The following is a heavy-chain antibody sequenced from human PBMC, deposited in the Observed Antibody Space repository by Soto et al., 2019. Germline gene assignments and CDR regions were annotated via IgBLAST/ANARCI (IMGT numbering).Heavy chain of an antibody. V-gene: IGHV2-26*01. J-gene: IGHJ5*02. D-gene: IGHD3-3*01. CDR1: GFSLSNARMG. CDR2: IFSNDEK. Sequence: SGPTLVNPTETHTLTCTVSGFSLSNARMGVSWIRQPPGKSLEWLAHIFSNDEKSYSTSLKSRLTISKDTSKSQVVLTMTNMDPVDTATYYCARTAGFYDFWSGDLNWFDPWGQGTLVTVSS. CDR3: ARTAGFYDFWSGDLNWFDP.